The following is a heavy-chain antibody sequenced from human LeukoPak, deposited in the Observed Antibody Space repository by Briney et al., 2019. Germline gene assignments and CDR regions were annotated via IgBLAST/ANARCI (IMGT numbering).Heavy chain of an antibody. D-gene: IGHD6-13*01. Sequence: SETLSLTCTVSGGSISSSSYYWGWIRQPPGKGLEWIGSIYYSGSTYYNPSLKSRVTISVDTSKNQLSLKLSSVTAADTAVYYCASRRGIAAAGTRIDYWGQGTLVTVSS. V-gene: IGHV4-39*01. CDR3: ASRRGIAAAGTRIDY. J-gene: IGHJ4*02. CDR1: GGSISSSSYY. CDR2: IYYSGST.